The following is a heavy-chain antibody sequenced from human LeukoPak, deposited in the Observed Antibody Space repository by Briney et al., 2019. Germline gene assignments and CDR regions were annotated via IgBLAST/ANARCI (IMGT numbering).Heavy chain of an antibody. CDR2: INHSGST. J-gene: IGHJ4*02. V-gene: IGHV4-34*01. D-gene: IGHD2-2*01. CDR3: ARGLKYCSSTSCYPLAQYFDY. CDR1: GGSFSGYY. Sequence: PSETLSLTCAVYGGSFSGYYWSWIRQPPGKGLEWIGEINHSGSTNYNPSLKSRVTISVDTSKNQFSLKLSSVTAADTAVYYCARGLKYCSSTSCYPLAQYFDYWGQGTLVTVSS.